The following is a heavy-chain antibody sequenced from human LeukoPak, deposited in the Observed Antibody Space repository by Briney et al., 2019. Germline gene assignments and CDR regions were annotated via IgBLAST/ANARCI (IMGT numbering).Heavy chain of an antibody. V-gene: IGHV3-11*01. CDR2: ISSSGSTI. D-gene: IGHD2-2*01. CDR1: GFTFSDYY. CDR3: ARLRLGVVVPAANTPDY. Sequence: PGGSLRLSCAAPGFTFSDYYMSWIRQAPGKGLEWVSYISSSGSTIYYADSVKGRFTISRDNAKNSLYLQMNSLRAEDTAVYYCARLRLGVVVPAANTPDYWGQGTLVTVSS. J-gene: IGHJ4*02.